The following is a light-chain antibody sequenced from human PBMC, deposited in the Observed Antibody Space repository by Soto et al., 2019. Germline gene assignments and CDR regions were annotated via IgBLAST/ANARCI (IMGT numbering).Light chain of an antibody. CDR3: QSFDRSLSGPI. V-gene: IGLV1-40*01. Sequence: QSVLTQPPSVSGAPGQGVTISCTGSSTNIGAGYDVQWYQQLPGTAPKLLISGNGNRPSGVPDRFSGSKSGISASLAITELQAEDEADYYCQSFDRSLSGPIFGGGTKLTVL. CDR1: STNIGAGYD. CDR2: GNG. J-gene: IGLJ2*01.